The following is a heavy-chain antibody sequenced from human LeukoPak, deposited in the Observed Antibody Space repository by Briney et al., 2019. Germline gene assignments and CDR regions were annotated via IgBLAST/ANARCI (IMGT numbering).Heavy chain of an antibody. Sequence: SETLSLTCTISGGSISNYFWSWIRQPPGKGLEWIGYIYHSGSTYYNPSLKSRVTISVDRSKNQFSLKLSSVTAADTAVYYCASGGYGSGSYYNRLLDYWGQGTLVTVSS. CDR1: GGSISNYF. V-gene: IGHV4-59*04. CDR3: ASGGYGSGSYYNRLLDY. J-gene: IGHJ4*02. D-gene: IGHD3-10*01. CDR2: IYHSGST.